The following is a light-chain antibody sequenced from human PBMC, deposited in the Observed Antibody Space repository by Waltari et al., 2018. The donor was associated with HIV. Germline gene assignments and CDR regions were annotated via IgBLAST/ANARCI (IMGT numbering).Light chain of an antibody. Sequence: QSVLTQPPSASGTPGQGVTISCSGSSSNIGSNAVNWYRQLPGTAPKVLIYSNNQPPEGVPDRVSGSKAGTSASLALSGLQSDDAADYYCAAWDDSLNGLLFGGGTKLTVL. J-gene: IGLJ2*01. V-gene: IGLV1-44*01. CDR1: SSNIGSNA. CDR2: SNN. CDR3: AAWDDSLNGLL.